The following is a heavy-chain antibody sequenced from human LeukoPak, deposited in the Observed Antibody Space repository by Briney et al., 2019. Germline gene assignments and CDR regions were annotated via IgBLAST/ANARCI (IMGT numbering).Heavy chain of an antibody. CDR2: IYPGDSDT. CDR3: ARLSYYYDSSGEYFDY. Sequence: GESLKISCKGSGYSFISYWIGWVRQMPGKGLEWMGIIYPGDSDTRYSPSFQGQVTISADKSISTAYLQWRSLKASDTAMYYCARLSYYYDSSGEYFDYWGQGTLVTVSS. V-gene: IGHV5-51*01. CDR1: GYSFISYW. D-gene: IGHD3-22*01. J-gene: IGHJ4*02.